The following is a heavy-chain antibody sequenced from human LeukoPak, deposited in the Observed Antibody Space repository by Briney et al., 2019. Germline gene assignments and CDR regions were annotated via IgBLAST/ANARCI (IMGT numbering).Heavy chain of an antibody. D-gene: IGHD3-22*01. J-gene: IGHJ4*02. CDR3: ATELRSGYFDY. CDR1: VYTLSDLS. CDR2: FDPEDDER. Sequence: ASVKLSCNVSVYTLSDLSMHWVWHAPGPGLGWMGGFDPEDDERVYAQKFQGRVTMTEDTSTDTAYMELSSLRSEDTAIYYCATELRSGYFDYWGQGTLVTVSS. V-gene: IGHV1-24*01.